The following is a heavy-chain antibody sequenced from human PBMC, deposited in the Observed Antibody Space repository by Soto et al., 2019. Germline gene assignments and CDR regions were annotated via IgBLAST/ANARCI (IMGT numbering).Heavy chain of an antibody. Sequence: SVKVSCKASGGTFSSYAISWVRQAPGQGLEWMGGIIPIFGTANYAQKFQGRVTITADESTSTAYMELSSLRSEDTAVYYCARLYSYGSDYYYYGMDVWGQGTTVTVSS. D-gene: IGHD5-18*01. J-gene: IGHJ6*02. CDR3: ARLYSYGSDYYYYGMDV. V-gene: IGHV1-69*13. CDR2: IIPIFGTA. CDR1: GGTFSSYA.